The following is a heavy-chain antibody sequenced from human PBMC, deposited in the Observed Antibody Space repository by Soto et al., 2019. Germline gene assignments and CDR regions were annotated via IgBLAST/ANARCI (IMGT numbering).Heavy chain of an antibody. CDR2: INHSRST. CDR1: GGSFSGYY. J-gene: IGHJ4*02. Sequence: QVQLQQCGAGLLKPSETLSLTCAVYGGSFSGYYWSWMRQPPGRGLEWMGEINHSRSTNYNTSLKRRVTISVDTSKNQFTLKLSSVTAADTAVYYWAGSTAMAPKRGTYYYWGQGTLVTVSS. CDR3: AGSTAMAPKRGTYYY. D-gene: IGHD5-18*01. V-gene: IGHV4-34*01.